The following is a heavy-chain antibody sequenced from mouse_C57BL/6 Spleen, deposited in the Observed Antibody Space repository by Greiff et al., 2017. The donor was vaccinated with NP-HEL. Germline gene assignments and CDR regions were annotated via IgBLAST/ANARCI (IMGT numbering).Heavy chain of an antibody. CDR1: GFTFTDYY. V-gene: IGHV7-3*01. Sequence: EVKLMESGGGLVQPGGSLSLSCAASGFTFTDYYMSWVRQPPGKALEWLGFIRNKANGYTTEYSASVKGRFTISRDNSQSILYLQMNALRAEDSATYYCARSPNWDGGYFDYWGQGTTLTVSS. D-gene: IGHD4-1*02. J-gene: IGHJ2*01. CDR3: ARSPNWDGGYFDY. CDR2: IRNKANGYTT.